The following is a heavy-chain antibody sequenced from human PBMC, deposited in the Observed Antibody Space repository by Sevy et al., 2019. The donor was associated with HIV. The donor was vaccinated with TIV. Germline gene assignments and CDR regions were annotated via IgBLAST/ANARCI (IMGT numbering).Heavy chain of an antibody. J-gene: IGHJ6*02. CDR2: IKSEFDAGAI. V-gene: IGHV3-15*01. Sequence: GGSLRLSCAASGFTFSSAWMSWVRQAPGKGLEWVGRIKSEFDAGAIDYAAPVKGRSTISRDELKNTVYLQMNSLKTEETAVNYCVTDPAYSSYDEEEIDYYSYEMDGWGQGTTVTVSS. D-gene: IGHD5-18*01. CDR3: VTDPAYSSYDEEEIDYYSYEMDG. CDR1: GFTFSSAW.